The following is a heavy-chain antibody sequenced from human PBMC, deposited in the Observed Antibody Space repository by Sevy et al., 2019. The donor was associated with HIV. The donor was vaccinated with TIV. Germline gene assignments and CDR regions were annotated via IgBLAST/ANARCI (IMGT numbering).Heavy chain of an antibody. CDR1: GFTFSNAW. CDR3: TTLAQFTAFDI. Sequence: GGSLRLSCAASGFTFSNAWMSWVRQAPGKGLEWVGRIKSKTDGGTTYYAAPVKGRFTISRDDSKNTLYLQMNSLKTEDTAVYYCTTLAQFTAFDIWGHGTMVTVSS. CDR2: IKSKTDGGTT. J-gene: IGHJ3*02. V-gene: IGHV3-15*01.